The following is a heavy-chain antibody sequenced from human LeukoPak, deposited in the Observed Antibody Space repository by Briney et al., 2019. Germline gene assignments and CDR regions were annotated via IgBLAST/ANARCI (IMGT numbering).Heavy chain of an antibody. V-gene: IGHV3-21*01. CDR3: ARDRRYYDSNWFDP. CDR1: GFTFSSYS. D-gene: IGHD3-22*01. CDR2: ISSSSSYI. J-gene: IGHJ5*02. Sequence: GGSLRLSCAASGFTFSSYSMNWVRQAPGKGLEWVSSISSSSSYIYYADSVKGRFTISRDNAKNSLYLQMNSLRAEDTAVYYCARDRRYYDSNWFDPWGQGTLVTVSS.